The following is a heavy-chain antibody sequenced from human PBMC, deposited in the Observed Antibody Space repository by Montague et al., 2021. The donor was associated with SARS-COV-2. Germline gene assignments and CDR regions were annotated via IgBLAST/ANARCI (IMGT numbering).Heavy chain of an antibody. V-gene: IGHV4-4*07. CDR3: ARESGSPTYYFYYGVDV. D-gene: IGHD1-26*01. J-gene: IGHJ6*04. CDR2: IYTSGST. CDR1: SDSINPYY. Sequence: SETLSLTCTVSSDSINPYYWGWIRQPAGKGLEWIGHIYTSGSTNYNPSLKSRVTISVHTSNNQFSLKLSSVTAADTAVYYCARESGSPTYYFYYGVDVWGKGTTATVSS.